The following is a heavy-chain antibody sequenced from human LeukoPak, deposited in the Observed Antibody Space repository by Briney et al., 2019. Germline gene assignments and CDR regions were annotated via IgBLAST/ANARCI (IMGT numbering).Heavy chain of an antibody. D-gene: IGHD2-15*01. V-gene: IGHV4-39*07. J-gene: IGHJ5*02. CDR1: GGSITTTTYH. Sequence: SETLSLTCTVSGGSITTTTYHWGWIRQSPGKGLEWIGSIHYSGSTYYNPSLESRVSISLDTSKSQFSLKLSSVTAADTAVYYCATGVVVVAATFLSSNWFDPWGQGTLVTVSS. CDR3: ATGVVVVAATFLSSNWFDP. CDR2: IHYSGST.